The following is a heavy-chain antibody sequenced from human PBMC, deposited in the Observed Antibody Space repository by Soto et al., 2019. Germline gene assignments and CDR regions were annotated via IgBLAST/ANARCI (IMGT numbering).Heavy chain of an antibody. J-gene: IGHJ4*02. CDR2: ISGSGGGT. Sequence: EVQLLESGGALVQPGGSLRLSCAASGFTFSTYAMSWVRQAPGKGLEWVSGISGSGGGTYYADSVKGRFTIAREKSKNTLYLQMNSLRAEDMAVYYCATPSAVAPAYYFDYCGQGTLFTVSS. CDR3: ATPSAVAPAYYFDY. V-gene: IGHV3-23*01. CDR1: GFTFSTYA. D-gene: IGHD2-21*01.